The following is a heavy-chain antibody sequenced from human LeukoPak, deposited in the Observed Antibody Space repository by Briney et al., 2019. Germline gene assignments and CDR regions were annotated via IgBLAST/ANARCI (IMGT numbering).Heavy chain of an antibody. CDR2: INSDGSST. D-gene: IGHD6-13*01. J-gene: IGHJ5*02. Sequence: GGSLRLSCAASGFTFSSYWMHWVRQAPGKGLVWVSRINSDGSSTSYADSVKGRFTISRDNAKNTLYLQMNSLRAEDTAVYYCASIAAAGHNWFDPWGQGTLVTVSS. CDR1: GFTFSSYW. V-gene: IGHV3-74*01. CDR3: ASIAAAGHNWFDP.